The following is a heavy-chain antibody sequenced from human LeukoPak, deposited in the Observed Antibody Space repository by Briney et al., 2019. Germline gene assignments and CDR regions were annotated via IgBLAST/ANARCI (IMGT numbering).Heavy chain of an antibody. CDR2: IYHSGST. CDR3: AREVSGYYHWFDP. Sequence: PSETLSLTCTVSGGSISSYYWSWIRQPPGKGLEWIGYIYHSGSTNYNPSLKSRLTISVDTSKNQFSLKLSSVTAADTAVYYCAREVSGYYHWFDPWGQGTLVTVSS. V-gene: IGHV4-59*01. D-gene: IGHD3-10*01. J-gene: IGHJ5*02. CDR1: GGSISSYY.